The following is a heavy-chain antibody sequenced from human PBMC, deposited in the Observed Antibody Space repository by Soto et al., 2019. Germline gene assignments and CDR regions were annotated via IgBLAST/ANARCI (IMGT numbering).Heavy chain of an antibody. J-gene: IGHJ5*02. Sequence: GGSLRLSCSASGFTFSSYAIHWVRQAPGKGLEYVSAISSNGGSTYYADSVKGRFTISRDNSKNTLYLQMSSLRAEDTAVYYCVKDYYGSGSYYNPTWGQGTLVTVSS. CDR3: VKDYYGSGSYYNPT. D-gene: IGHD3-10*01. CDR1: GFTFSSYA. V-gene: IGHV3-64D*06. CDR2: ISSNGGST.